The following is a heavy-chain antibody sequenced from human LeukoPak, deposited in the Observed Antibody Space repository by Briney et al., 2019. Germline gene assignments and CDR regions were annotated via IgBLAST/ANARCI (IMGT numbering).Heavy chain of an antibody. CDR1: GGSFSGNY. Sequence: PSETLSLTCAVYGGSFSGNYWTLIRQTPGRGLEWIGESSPTGDITGYNPSLKGRATIPVDSSKKQFSLKLTSVTAADTGVYYCARVPDFIARPCDSWGPGTLVTVSS. D-gene: IGHD2-21*01. V-gene: IGHV4-34*01. J-gene: IGHJ4*02. CDR3: ARVPDFIARPCDS. CDR2: SSPTGDIT.